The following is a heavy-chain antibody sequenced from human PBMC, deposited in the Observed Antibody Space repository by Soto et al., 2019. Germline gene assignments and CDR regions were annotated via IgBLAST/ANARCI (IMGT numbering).Heavy chain of an antibody. V-gene: IGHV5-51*01. J-gene: IGHJ3*02. Sequence: GDSLRISCKGSGYSFSTYWIGWVRQMPGKGLEWMGIIYPGDSDTRYSPSFQGQVTISADKSISTAYLHWSSLKASDTAMYYCARDSGSYFPYDAFDIWGQGTMVTVSS. CDR2: IYPGDSDT. D-gene: IGHD1-26*01. CDR1: GYSFSTYW. CDR3: ARDSGSYFPYDAFDI.